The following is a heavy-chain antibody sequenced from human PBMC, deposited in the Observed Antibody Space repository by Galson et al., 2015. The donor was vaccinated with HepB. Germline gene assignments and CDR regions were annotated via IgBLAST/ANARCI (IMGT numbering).Heavy chain of an antibody. CDR2: IYTSGST. CDR1: GGSISSGSYY. Sequence: TLSLTCTVSGGSISSGSYYWRWIRQPAGKGLEWIGRIYTSGSTNYNPSLQSRVTMSVDTSKNQFSLKLSSVTAADTAVYYCARLGPQTTADKYCSSTSCYDYYGMDVWGQGTTVTVSS. D-gene: IGHD2-2*01. CDR3: ARLGPQTTADKYCSSTSCYDYYGMDV. V-gene: IGHV4-61*02. J-gene: IGHJ6*02.